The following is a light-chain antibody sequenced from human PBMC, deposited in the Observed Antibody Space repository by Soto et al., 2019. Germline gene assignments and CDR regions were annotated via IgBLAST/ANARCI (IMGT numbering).Light chain of an antibody. J-gene: IGKJ1*01. CDR2: DVS. V-gene: IGKV1-5*01. Sequence: DIQLTQSPSTLSASVGDRVTITCRASQSINNWLAWYQQKPGKAPKLLIYDVSSLESRVPSRFSGSGSGTEFTLTISSLQPDDFATYYCQQYQTYWTFGQGTRVEIK. CDR3: QQYQTYWT. CDR1: QSINNW.